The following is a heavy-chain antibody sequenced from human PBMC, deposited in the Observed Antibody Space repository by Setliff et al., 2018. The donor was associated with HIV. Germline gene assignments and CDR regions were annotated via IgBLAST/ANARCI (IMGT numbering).Heavy chain of an antibody. CDR1: GYTLSELS. CDR3: ARARTITLIQCLDP. Sequence: SVKVSCKVYGYTLSELSIHWVRQAPGQGLEWVGGIIPYFGTTEYEQKFQGRVTITADESKSTAYLELSSLRSDDTAVYYCARARTITLIQCLDPWGQGTQVTVSS. V-gene: IGHV1-69*13. J-gene: IGHJ5*02. D-gene: IGHD3-22*01. CDR2: IIPYFGTT.